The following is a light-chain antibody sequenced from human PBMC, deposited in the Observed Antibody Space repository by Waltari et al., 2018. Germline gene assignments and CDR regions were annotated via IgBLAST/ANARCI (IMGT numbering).Light chain of an antibody. Sequence: VVLTQSPATLSVSPGESALISCRASQSVSSNLAWYQQKPGQAPRLLIYDASTRASSIPARFRGSGSGTEFTLTINNLQSEDSATYYCQQYNRWPPITFGQGTRLDIK. V-gene: IGKV3-15*01. CDR3: QQYNRWPPIT. CDR2: DAS. CDR1: QSVSSN. J-gene: IGKJ5*01.